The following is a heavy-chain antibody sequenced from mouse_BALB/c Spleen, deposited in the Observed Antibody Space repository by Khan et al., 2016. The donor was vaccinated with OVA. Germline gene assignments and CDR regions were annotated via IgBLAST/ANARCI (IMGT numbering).Heavy chain of an antibody. J-gene: IGHJ3*01. CDR3: ARSNGNDWVAY. CDR2: INTYTGEP. D-gene: IGHD2-1*01. CDR1: GYTLTNYG. Sequence: IQLVQSGPELKKPGETVKISCKASGYTLTNYGMNWVKQAPGKGLKWMGWINTYTGEPTYAEDFKGRIAFSLETSASTAYLQINNLKNEDTATYFGARSNGNDWVAYWGQGTLVTVSA. V-gene: IGHV9-3-1*01.